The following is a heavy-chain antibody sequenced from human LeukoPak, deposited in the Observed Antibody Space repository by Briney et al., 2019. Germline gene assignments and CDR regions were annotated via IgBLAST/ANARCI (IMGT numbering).Heavy chain of an antibody. D-gene: IGHD1-26*01. CDR1: GYTFTDYY. J-gene: IGHJ4*02. V-gene: IGHV1-2*02. Sequence: ASVKVSCKASGYTFTDYYMHWVRQAPGQGPEWMGWINPNSGGTNYAQKFQGRVTMTRDTSISTAYMELNRLRSDDTALYYCARGEGYSGSYRADYWGQGTLVTVSS. CDR2: INPNSGGT. CDR3: ARGEGYSGSYRADY.